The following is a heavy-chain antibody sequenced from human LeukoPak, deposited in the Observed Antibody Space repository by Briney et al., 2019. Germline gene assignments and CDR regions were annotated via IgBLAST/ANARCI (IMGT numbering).Heavy chain of an antibody. CDR1: GFTVSSNY. V-gene: IGHV3-53*04. CDR3: ARFLGRITISGVAPYGMDV. CDR2: IYSAGGT. Sequence: GGSLRLSCAASGFTVSSNYMTWVRQAPGKGLEWVSLIYSAGGTYYTDSVKGRFTISRHSSKNTLYLQMNSLRGEDTAVYYCARFLGRITISGVAPYGMDVWGQGTTVTVSS. D-gene: IGHD3-3*01. J-gene: IGHJ6*02.